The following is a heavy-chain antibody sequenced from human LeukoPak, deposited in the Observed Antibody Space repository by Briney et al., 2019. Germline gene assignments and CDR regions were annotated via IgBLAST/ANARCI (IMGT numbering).Heavy chain of an antibody. CDR1: GFIFSAYA. CDR3: TRAGPRRDGYNSDY. V-gene: IGHV3-23*01. CDR2: IGTGGET. J-gene: IGHJ4*02. Sequence: QTGGSLRLSCAASGFIFSAYAMSWVRQAPGQGLEWISVIGTGGETHYAESVRGRFTISRSNFKNTLYLQMNSLRVEDTAVYYCTRAGPRRDGYNSDYWGQGTLVTVSS. D-gene: IGHD5-24*01.